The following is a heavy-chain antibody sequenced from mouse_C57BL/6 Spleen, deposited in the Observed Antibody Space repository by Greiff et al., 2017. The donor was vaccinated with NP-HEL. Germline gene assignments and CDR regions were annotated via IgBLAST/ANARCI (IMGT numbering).Heavy chain of an antibody. V-gene: IGHV1-15*01. CDR1: GYTFTDYE. D-gene: IGHD1-1*01. CDR2: IDPETGGT. J-gene: IGHJ2*01. CDR3: TRSSGSSSLFDY. Sequence: QVQLQQSGAELVRPGASVTLSCKASGYTFTDYEMHWVKQTPVHGLEWIGAIDPETGGTAYNQKFKGKAILTADKSSSTAYMELRSLTTEDSAVYYCTRSSGSSSLFDYWGQGTTLTVSS.